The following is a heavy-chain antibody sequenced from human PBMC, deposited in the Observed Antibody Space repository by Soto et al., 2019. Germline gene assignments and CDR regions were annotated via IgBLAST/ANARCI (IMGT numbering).Heavy chain of an antibody. CDR2: VYHSGST. CDR3: ATRAPIDGDPY. J-gene: IGHJ4*02. D-gene: IGHD4-17*01. Sequence: QVQLQESGPGLVKPSETLSLTCDVSGDSISSPTWWTWVRQPPGKGLEWIGEVYHSGSTNYNSSLKSRVTISVDKSKNQFSRRLTSVTAADTAVYDCATRAPIDGDPYWGQGTLVTVSS. V-gene: IGHV4-4*02. CDR1: GDSISSPTW.